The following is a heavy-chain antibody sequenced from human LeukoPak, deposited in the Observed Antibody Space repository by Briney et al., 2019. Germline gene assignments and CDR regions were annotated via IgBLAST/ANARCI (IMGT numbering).Heavy chain of an antibody. Sequence: ASVKVSCKASGYTFTGYYMHWVRQAPGQGLEWMGWINPNSGGTNYAQKFQGRVTMTRDTSISTAYMELSRLRSDDTAVYYCARAGGPRGYYYYYYMDVWGKGTTVTVSS. CDR2: INPNSGGT. V-gene: IGHV1-2*02. CDR3: ARAGGPRGYYYYYYMDV. CDR1: GYTFTGYY. J-gene: IGHJ6*03.